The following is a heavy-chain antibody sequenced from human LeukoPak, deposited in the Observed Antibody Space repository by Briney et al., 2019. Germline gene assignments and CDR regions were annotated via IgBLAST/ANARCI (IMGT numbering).Heavy chain of an antibody. V-gene: IGHV3-30-3*01. CDR2: ISYDGSNK. J-gene: IGHJ6*02. D-gene: IGHD3-22*01. CDR1: GFTISSYA. Sequence: GGSLRLSCAASGFTISSYAMHWVRQAPGKGLEWVAVISYDGSNKYYADSVKGRFTISRDNSKNTLYLQMNSLRAEDTAVYYCARGGYYDSSGTYYYYGMDVWGQGTTVTVSS. CDR3: ARGGYYDSSGTYYYYGMDV.